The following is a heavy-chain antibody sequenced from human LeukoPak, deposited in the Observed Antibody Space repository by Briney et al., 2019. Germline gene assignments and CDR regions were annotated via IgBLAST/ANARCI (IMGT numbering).Heavy chain of an antibody. CDR1: GGTFSSNA. CDR2: IIPVFGVA. J-gene: IGHJ4*02. CDR3: TRDRFDYGEHTHSDY. D-gene: IGHD4-17*01. Sequence: SVKVSCKVSGGTFSSNAISWVRQAPGQGLEWMGRIIPVFGVANYAEKFQGRVTINADKSTSTAYMELSSLRSEDTAMYYCTRDRFDYGEHTHSDYWGQGTLVTVSS. V-gene: IGHV1-69*04.